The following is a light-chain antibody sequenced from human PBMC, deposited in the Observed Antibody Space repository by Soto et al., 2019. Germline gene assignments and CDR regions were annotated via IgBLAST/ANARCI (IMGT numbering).Light chain of an antibody. CDR3: RQSYRTPRT. Sequence: DIPMTQSPSSLSASVGDRVTITCRASQSISTYLNWYQQKPGKAPKLLMHAASSLDRGVPSRFSGSGSGTDFTLTISSLQPEDFATYYCRQSYRTPRTFGQGTKVDI. CDR2: AAS. V-gene: IGKV1-39*01. CDR1: QSISTY. J-gene: IGKJ1*01.